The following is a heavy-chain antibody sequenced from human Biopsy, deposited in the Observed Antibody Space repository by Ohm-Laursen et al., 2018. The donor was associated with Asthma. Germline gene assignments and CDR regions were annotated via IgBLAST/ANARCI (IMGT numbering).Heavy chain of an antibody. J-gene: IGHJ3*02. V-gene: IGHV3-30*02. CDR2: IWHDGRKK. CDR3: ARTHERWTSIQDDALDI. CDR1: GITFSTYG. D-gene: IGHD4-23*01. Sequence: SLRLSCAASGITFSTYGMHWVRQAPGKGLEWVSFIWHDGRKKTYADSVKGRFTISRDNSKNTLYLQMNSLRVEDTAIYYCARTHERWTSIQDDALDIWGQGTMVIVSS.